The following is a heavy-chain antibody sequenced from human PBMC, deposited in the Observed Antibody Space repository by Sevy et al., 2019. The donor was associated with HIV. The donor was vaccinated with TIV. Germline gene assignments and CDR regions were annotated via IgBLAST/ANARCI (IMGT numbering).Heavy chain of an antibody. V-gene: IGHV3-30-3*01. Sequence: GGSRRLSCPASGFTFSSYPRHGVRQAPGKGLEGVAVISYDGSNKYYADSVKGRFTISRDNSKNTLYLQMNSLRAEDTAVYYCARGRVYCSGGSCYEGGFDYWGQGTLVTVSS. CDR2: ISYDGSNK. D-gene: IGHD2-15*01. CDR3: ARGRVYCSGGSCYEGGFDY. CDR1: GFTFSSYP. J-gene: IGHJ4*02.